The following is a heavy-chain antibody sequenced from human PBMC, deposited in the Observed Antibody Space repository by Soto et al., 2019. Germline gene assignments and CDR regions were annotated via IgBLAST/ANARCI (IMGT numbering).Heavy chain of an antibody. J-gene: IGHJ4*02. V-gene: IGHV4-30-2*01. CDR2: IYHSGST. Sequence: SETLSLTCAVSGGSISSGGYSWSWIRQPPGKGLEWIGYIYHSGSTYYNPSLKSRVTISVDRSKNQFSLKLSSVTAADTAVYYCARVLTDLRIDYWGQGTLVTVSS. CDR1: GGSISSGGYS. CDR3: ARVLTDLRIDY. D-gene: IGHD2-21*02.